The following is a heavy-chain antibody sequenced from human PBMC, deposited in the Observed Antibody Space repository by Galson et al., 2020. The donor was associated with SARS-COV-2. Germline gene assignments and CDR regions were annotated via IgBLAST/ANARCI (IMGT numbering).Heavy chain of an antibody. V-gene: IGHV4-61*01. D-gene: IGHD5-18*01. J-gene: IGHJ6*02. Sequence: SETLSLTCPVSGGSVSSGSYYWSWIRQPPGKGLEWIGYIYYSGSTNYNPSLTSRATISVDTSKNQFSLKLSSVTAADTAVYYCAIIERDTAMDPSGLYYYGMDVWGQGTTVTVSS. CDR2: IYYSGST. CDR3: AIIERDTAMDPSGLYYYGMDV. CDR1: GGSVSSGSYY.